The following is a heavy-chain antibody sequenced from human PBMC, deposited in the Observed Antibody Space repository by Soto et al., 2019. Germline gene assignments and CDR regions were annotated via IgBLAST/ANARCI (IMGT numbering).Heavy chain of an antibody. CDR3: ARALPSGCSDS. Sequence: SYTQSHSCAVGESLLPGGCWISIRLPPGKGLEWIAYIYYSGTTNYTPSLKSRVTISVDTPKNQFSLELTSVTAADTAVYFCARALPSGCSDSWGQGTLVTVSS. CDR2: IYYSGTT. CDR1: ESLLPGGC. J-gene: IGHJ4*02. D-gene: IGHD6-19*01. V-gene: IGHV4-59*07.